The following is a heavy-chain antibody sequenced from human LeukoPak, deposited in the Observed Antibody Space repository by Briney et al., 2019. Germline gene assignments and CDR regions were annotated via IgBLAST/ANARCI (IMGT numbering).Heavy chain of an antibody. V-gene: IGHV3-7*01. CDR3: AREDYYGSGNYVAWGGAFDV. CDR1: TFPVSSYW. D-gene: IGHD3-10*01. CDR2: IKQDGDEK. Sequence: GGSLRLSCAASTFPVSSYWITWVRQAPGKGLEWVANIKQDGDEKYYVDSVKGRFTISRDNAKNSLYLQMNSLRAEDTAVYYCAREDYYGSGNYVAWGGAFDVWGQGTTVTVSS. J-gene: IGHJ3*01.